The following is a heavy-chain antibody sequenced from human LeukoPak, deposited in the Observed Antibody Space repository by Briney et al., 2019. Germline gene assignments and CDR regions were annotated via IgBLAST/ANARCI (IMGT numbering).Heavy chain of an antibody. CDR2: IIAYNGST. CDR3: ARDQGIAAAGAFDY. Sequence: GASVKVSCKASGYTFTSYGISWVRQAPGQGLEWMGWIIAYNGSTNYAQKRQGRVTMTTDTSTSTAYMELRSLRSDDTAVYYCARDQGIAAAGAFDYWGQGTLVTVSS. CDR1: GYTFTSYG. J-gene: IGHJ4*02. D-gene: IGHD6-13*01. V-gene: IGHV1-18*01.